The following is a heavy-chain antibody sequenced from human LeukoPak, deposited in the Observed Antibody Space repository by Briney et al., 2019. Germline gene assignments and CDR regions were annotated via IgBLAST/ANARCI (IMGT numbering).Heavy chain of an antibody. Sequence: AGSLRLSCAASGFTFSSYSMNWVRQAPGKGLEWVSYISSSSSTIYYADSVKGRFTISRDDAKNSLYLQMNSLRAEDTAVYYCARGGGGFDYWGQGTLVTVSS. V-gene: IGHV3-48*04. J-gene: IGHJ4*02. D-gene: IGHD3-16*01. CDR2: ISSSSSTI. CDR1: GFTFSSYS. CDR3: ARGGGGFDY.